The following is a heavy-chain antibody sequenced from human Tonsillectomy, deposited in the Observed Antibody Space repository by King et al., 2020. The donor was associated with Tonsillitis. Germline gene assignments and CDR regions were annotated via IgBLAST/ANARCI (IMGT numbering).Heavy chain of an antibody. J-gene: IGHJ6*02. CDR1: GYTFTNYA. Sequence: VQLVESGAEVKKPGASVKVSCKASGYTFTNYAISWVRQAPGQGLEWMGWISAYNGNTNYARKLQGRVTMTTDTSTSTAYMELRSLRSDDTAVYYCARDSASMVRAAKGYYDGMDVWGQGTTVTVSS. D-gene: IGHD3-10*01. CDR2: ISAYNGNT. CDR3: ARDSASMVRAAKGYYDGMDV. V-gene: IGHV1-18*04.